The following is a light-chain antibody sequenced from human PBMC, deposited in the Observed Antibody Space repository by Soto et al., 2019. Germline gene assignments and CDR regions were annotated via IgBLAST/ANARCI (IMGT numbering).Light chain of an antibody. V-gene: IGLV1-40*01. J-gene: IGLJ2*01. Sequence: QSVLTQPPSVSGAPGQRVTISCTGRISNIGAGYDVHWYQQLPGTAPKLLIYGNSNRPSGVPDRFSGSKSGTSASLAITWLQAEDEADYYCQSYDSSLSGVVFGGGTQLTVL. CDR2: GNS. CDR1: ISNIGAGYD. CDR3: QSYDSSLSGVV.